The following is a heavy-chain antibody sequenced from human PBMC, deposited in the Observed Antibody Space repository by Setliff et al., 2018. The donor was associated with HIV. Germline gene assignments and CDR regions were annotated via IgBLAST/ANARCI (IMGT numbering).Heavy chain of an antibody. V-gene: IGHV3-7*03. CDR1: PFIFSHYW. CDR2: IKQDGSET. Sequence: GESLKISCAVSPFIFSHYWMTWVRQAPGKGLEWVANIKQDGSETYYVDSVKGRFTISRDNGKNLLYLQMNTLRAGDTAVYYCASARTFYAESALDYWGQGTLVTVSS. J-gene: IGHJ4*02. D-gene: IGHD4-17*01. CDR3: ASARTFYAESALDY.